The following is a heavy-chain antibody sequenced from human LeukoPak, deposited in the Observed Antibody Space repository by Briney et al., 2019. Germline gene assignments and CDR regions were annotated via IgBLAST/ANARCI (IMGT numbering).Heavy chain of an antibody. CDR2: INHSGST. Sequence: PSETLSLTCAVYGGSLSGHYWSWIRQPPGKGLEWIGEINHSGSTNYNPSLKSRVTISVDTSKNQFSLSLSSVTAADAAVYYCARGLYGDYYFDYWGQGTLVTVSS. J-gene: IGHJ4*02. D-gene: IGHD4-17*01. V-gene: IGHV4-34*01. CDR1: GGSLSGHY. CDR3: ARGLYGDYYFDY.